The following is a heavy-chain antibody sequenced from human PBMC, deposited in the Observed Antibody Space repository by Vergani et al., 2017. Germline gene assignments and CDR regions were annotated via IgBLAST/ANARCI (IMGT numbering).Heavy chain of an antibody. J-gene: IGHJ4*02. V-gene: IGHV1-2*06. CDR3: ARGQHIVVVPSAMRY. Sequence: QVQLVQSGAEVKKPGASVKVSCKASGYTFTGYYMHWVRQAPGEGLEWMGRSNPNSGGTNYAQKFQGRVTMTRDTSISTAYMELSRLRSDDTAVYYCARGQHIVVVPSAMRYWGQGTLVTVSS. D-gene: IGHD2-2*01. CDR1: GYTFTGYY. CDR2: SNPNSGGT.